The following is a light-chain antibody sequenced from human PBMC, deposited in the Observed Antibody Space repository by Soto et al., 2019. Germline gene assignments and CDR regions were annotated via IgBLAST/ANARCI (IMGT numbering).Light chain of an antibody. J-gene: IGKJ1*01. CDR3: QKRARWPEA. Sequence: VLTQSPGTLSVSPGDSATLSCRASQGVRSYIAWYQQKTGQAPRILIYDESNRTTAVPDRFSGSGSGTDFNLTISSLEPEDFAVYYCQKRARWPEACGQGTKVDIK. CDR1: QGVRSY. CDR2: DES. V-gene: IGKV3D-11*01.